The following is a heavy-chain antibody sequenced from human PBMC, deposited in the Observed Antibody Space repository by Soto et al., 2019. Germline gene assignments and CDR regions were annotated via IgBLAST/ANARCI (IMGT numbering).Heavy chain of an antibody. D-gene: IGHD2-15*01. CDR2: IGNSNNPT. Sequence: EVQLVESGGGLVKPGGSRRLSCAASGFTFSDVSMLWVRQAPGKGREWLAFIGNSNNPTFYADSVRGRFTISRDNPKNSVYLQMNSLREEDTAVYFCAREEGYCNGGPCYRGAFDFWGQGTIVTVSS. J-gene: IGHJ3*01. CDR3: AREEGYCNGGPCYRGAFDF. V-gene: IGHV3-21*02. CDR1: GFTFSDVS.